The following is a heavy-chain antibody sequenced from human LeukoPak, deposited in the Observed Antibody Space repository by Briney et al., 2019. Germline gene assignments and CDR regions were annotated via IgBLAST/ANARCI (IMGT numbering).Heavy chain of an antibody. J-gene: IGHJ4*02. V-gene: IGHV3-23*01. CDR3: TKWGDYDGSTGYYDSDY. D-gene: IGHD3-9*01. CDR1: GFTFRNYA. CDR2: IFGNGVST. Sequence: GASLRLSCAASGFTFRNYAMSWVRQAPGKGVEWVSAIFGNGVSTYYADSVQGRFTISRDNSKNTLYLQMNSLRAEDTALYYCTKWGDYDGSTGYYDSDYWGQGTLVTVSS.